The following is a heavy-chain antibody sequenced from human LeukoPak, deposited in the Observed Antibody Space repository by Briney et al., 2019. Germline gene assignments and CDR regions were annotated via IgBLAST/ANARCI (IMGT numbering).Heavy chain of an antibody. CDR3: ARGPHYYGSGSYYNGDY. CDR2: INHSRST. Sequence: SETLSLTCAVYGGSFSGYYWSWIRQPPGKGLEWIGEINHSRSTNYNPSLKSRVTISVDTSKNQFSLKLSSVTAADTAVYYCARGPHYYGSGSYYNGDYWGQGTLVTVSS. D-gene: IGHD3-10*01. J-gene: IGHJ4*02. V-gene: IGHV4-34*01. CDR1: GGSFSGYY.